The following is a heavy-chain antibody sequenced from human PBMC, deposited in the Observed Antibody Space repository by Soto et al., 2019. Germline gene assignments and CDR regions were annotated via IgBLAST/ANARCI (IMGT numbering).Heavy chain of an antibody. D-gene: IGHD6-19*01. J-gene: IGHJ4*02. CDR2: ISAYNGKT. V-gene: IGHV1-18*01. Sequence: ASVKVSCKASDYTFTSYGISWVRQAPGQGLEWMGWISAYNGKTNYPQKLQDRVTMTTDTSTSTAYMELRSLRSDDTTVYYCTRDHIAVAGTFDHWGQGTLVTSPQ. CDR3: TRDHIAVAGTFDH. CDR1: DYTFTSYG.